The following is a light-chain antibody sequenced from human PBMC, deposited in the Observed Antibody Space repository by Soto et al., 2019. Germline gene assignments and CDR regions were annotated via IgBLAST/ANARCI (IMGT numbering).Light chain of an antibody. J-gene: IGLJ3*02. CDR1: NSNIGSNA. Sequence: QSVLTQSPSVSGAPRQSVNISCSGNNSNIGSNAVHWYQHLPGKAPKLLMDSNDMLPSGVSDRFSGSKSGTSASLAISGLQSEDEGDYYCATWDDRLTAGVFGGGTKVTVL. CDR3: ATWDDRLTAGV. V-gene: IGLV1-36*01. CDR2: SND.